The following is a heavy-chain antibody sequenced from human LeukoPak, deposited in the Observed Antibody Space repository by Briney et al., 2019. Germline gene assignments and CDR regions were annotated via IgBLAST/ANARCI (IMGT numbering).Heavy chain of an antibody. CDR2: IYYSGST. CDR1: GGSISSSSYY. J-gene: IGHJ4*02. D-gene: IGHD3-3*01. Sequence: SETLSLTCTVSGGSISSSSYYWGWIRQPPGKGLEWIGSIYYSGSTYYNPSLKSRVTISVDTSKNQFSLKLSSVTAADTAVYYCARDRRITIFGVVIPTHFDYWGQGTLVTVSS. CDR3: ARDRRITIFGVVIPTHFDY. V-gene: IGHV4-39*07.